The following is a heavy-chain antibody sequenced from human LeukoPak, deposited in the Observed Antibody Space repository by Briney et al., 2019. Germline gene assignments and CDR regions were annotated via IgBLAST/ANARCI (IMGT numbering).Heavy chain of an antibody. Sequence: ASVKVSCKASGYTFTSYGISWVRQAPGQGLEWMGWISAYNGNTNYAQKLQGRVTMTTDTSTSTAYMELRSLRSDDTAVYYCARVIYYDSSGYYPLYYFDYWGQGTLVTVTS. CDR2: ISAYNGNT. D-gene: IGHD3-22*01. CDR1: GYTFTSYG. J-gene: IGHJ4*02. V-gene: IGHV1-18*01. CDR3: ARVIYYDSSGYYPLYYFDY.